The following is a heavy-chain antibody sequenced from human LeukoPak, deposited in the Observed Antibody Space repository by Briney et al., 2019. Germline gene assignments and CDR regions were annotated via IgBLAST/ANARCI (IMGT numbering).Heavy chain of an antibody. J-gene: IGHJ4*02. CDR3: ARLDNWNGYYFDY. V-gene: IGHV4-39*01. CDR2: IYYTGST. CDR1: GGSISSSSYF. Sequence: SETLSLTCTVSGGSISSSSYFWGWIRQPPGKGLEWIGSIYYTGSTYYNSSLKSRLTISVDTSKNQFSLKLSSVTAADTAVFYCARLDNWNGYYFDYWGQGTLVTVSS. D-gene: IGHD1-20*01.